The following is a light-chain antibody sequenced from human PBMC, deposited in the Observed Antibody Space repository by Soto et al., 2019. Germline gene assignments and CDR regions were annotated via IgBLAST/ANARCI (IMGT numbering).Light chain of an antibody. CDR3: QQLNSYPIFT. CDR2: AAS. J-gene: IGKJ3*01. Sequence: IQLTQSPSSLSASVGDRVTITCRASQGISSYLAWYQQKPGKAPKLLIYAASTLQSGVPPRFSGSGSGTDFTLTISSLQPEDFATYYCQQLNSYPIFTFGPGTKVDIK. CDR1: QGISSY. V-gene: IGKV1-9*01.